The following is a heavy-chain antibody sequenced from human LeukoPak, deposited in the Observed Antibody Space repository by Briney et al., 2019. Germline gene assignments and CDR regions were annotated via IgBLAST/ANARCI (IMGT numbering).Heavy chain of an antibody. J-gene: IGHJ4*02. CDR1: GGSFSGYY. Sequence: PSETLSLTCAVYGGSFSGYYWSWIRQPPGKGLEWIGEINHSGSTNYNPSLKSRVTISVDTSKNQFSLKLSSVTAADTAVYYCASQYYYGSGSYYYKYWGQGTLVTVSS. D-gene: IGHD3-10*01. CDR2: INHSGST. V-gene: IGHV4-34*01. CDR3: ASQYYYGSGSYYYKY.